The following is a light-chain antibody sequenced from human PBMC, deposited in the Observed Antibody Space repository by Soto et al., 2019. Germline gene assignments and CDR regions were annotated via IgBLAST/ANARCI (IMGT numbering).Light chain of an antibody. Sequence: SALTQPASVSGSPGQSITISCTGTSSDVGSYNLVSWYQQHPGKAPKLIFYEDSKRPSGVSNFFSASKSGNTASLTISGLQAEDEADYYCCSYAGSSTWVFGGGTQLTVL. J-gene: IGLJ3*02. CDR3: CSYAGSSTWV. CDR1: SSDVGSYNL. V-gene: IGLV2-23*01. CDR2: EDS.